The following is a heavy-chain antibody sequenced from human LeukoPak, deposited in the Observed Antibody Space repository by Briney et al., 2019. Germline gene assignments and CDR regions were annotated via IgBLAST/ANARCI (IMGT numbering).Heavy chain of an antibody. CDR2: IKDRADGGTT. Sequence: GGSLRLSCGASGFTFSSYEMSWVRQAPGKGLEWVGRIKDRADGGTTAYAAPVKGRFTISRGDSKNTVYLEMNSLKTEDTAVYFCTTATVVWGVSAYWGQGTLVTDSS. CDR1: GFTFSSYE. CDR3: TTATVVWGVSAY. D-gene: IGHD3-10*01. J-gene: IGHJ4*02. V-gene: IGHV3-15*01.